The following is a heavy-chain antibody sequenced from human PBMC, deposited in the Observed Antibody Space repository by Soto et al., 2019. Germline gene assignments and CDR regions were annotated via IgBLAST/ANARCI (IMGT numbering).Heavy chain of an antibody. CDR2: TYYRSKWYN. J-gene: IGHJ6*02. CDR3: ARAVSMVRGVIPYYYGTDV. D-gene: IGHD3-10*01. Sequence: PSQTLSLTCAISGDSVSSNSAAGNWIRQSPSRGLEWLGRTYYRSKWYNDYAVSVKSRITINPDTSKNQFSLQLNSVTPEDTAVYYCARAVSMVRGVIPYYYGTDVWGQGTTVTVSS. V-gene: IGHV6-1*01. CDR1: GDSVSSNSAA.